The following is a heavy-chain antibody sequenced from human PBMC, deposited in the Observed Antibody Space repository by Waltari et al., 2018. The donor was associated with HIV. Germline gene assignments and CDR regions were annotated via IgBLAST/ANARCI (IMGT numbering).Heavy chain of an antibody. Sequence: QVQLVESGGGVVQPGRSLRLSCAASGFTFSSYGIHWVRQAPGKGLEWVAVISYDGSNKYYADSVKGRFTISRDNSKNTLYLQMNSLRAEDTAVYYCAKDRTTVTTYYYYYGMDVWGQGTTVTVSS. J-gene: IGHJ6*02. V-gene: IGHV3-30*18. CDR1: GFTFSSYG. CDR2: ISYDGSNK. D-gene: IGHD4-17*01. CDR3: AKDRTTVTTYYYYYGMDV.